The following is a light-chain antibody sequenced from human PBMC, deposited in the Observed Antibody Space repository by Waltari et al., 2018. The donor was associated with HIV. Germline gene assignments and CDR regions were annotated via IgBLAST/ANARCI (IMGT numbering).Light chain of an antibody. J-gene: IGLJ2*01. CDR1: ASNIERSY. Sequence: QSVLTQPPSASGAPGQSVTFSCSGSASNIERSYVYWYQQLPGTAPKLLIYDDYKRPSGIPDRFSGSKSGTSATLAITGLQTGDEADYYCGTWDSSLSAGIFGGGTKLTVL. V-gene: IGLV1-51*01. CDR3: GTWDSSLSAGI. CDR2: DDY.